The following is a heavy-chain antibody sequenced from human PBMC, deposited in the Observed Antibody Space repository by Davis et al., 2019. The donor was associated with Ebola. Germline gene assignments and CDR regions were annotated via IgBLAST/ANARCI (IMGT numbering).Heavy chain of an antibody. CDR3: AKGSCAKGNGDYMIPHGMDG. J-gene: IGHJ6*04. CDR1: GFTLNNCG. D-gene: IGHD4-17*01. Sequence: GESLKISCAASGFTLNNCGMNWVRQAPGKGLEWVSGINSGGTFYADSVKGRSTIPRDNSKNTPYLEVNSLRAEDTAIYYCAKGSCAKGNGDYMIPHGMDGWGRGTAVTVSS. V-gene: IGHV3-23*01. CDR2: INSGGT.